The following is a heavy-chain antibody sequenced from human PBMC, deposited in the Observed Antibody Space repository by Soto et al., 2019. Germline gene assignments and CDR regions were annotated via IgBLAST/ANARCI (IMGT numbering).Heavy chain of an antibody. CDR3: ARVASELLWFGELLSPLDY. Sequence: QVQLVESGGGVVQPGRSLRLSCAASGFTFSSYAMHWVHQAPGKGLEWVAVISYDGSNKYYADSVKGRFTISRDNSKNTLYLQMNSLRAEDTAVYYCARVASELLWFGELLSPLDYWGQGTLVTVSS. V-gene: IGHV3-30-3*01. D-gene: IGHD3-10*01. J-gene: IGHJ4*02. CDR1: GFTFSSYA. CDR2: ISYDGSNK.